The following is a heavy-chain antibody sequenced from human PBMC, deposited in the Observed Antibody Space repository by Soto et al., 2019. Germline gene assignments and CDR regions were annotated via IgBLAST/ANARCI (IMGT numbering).Heavy chain of an antibody. CDR2: VNPYDGNT. D-gene: IGHD4-17*01. Sequence: QVQLVQSGPEVRKPGTSVKVSCKASRYTFTSFGMSWVRQAPGRGLEWMGWVNPYDGNTDTARIFQDRLSMTTDISTNTAYMELRSLPSDDTAIYYCARGSRAIETVTLIDYWGPGTLVTVSS. J-gene: IGHJ4*02. CDR3: ARGSRAIETVTLIDY. V-gene: IGHV1-18*01. CDR1: RYTFTSFG.